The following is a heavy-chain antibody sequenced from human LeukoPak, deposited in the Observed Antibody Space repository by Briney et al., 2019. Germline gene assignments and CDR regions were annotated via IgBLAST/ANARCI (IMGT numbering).Heavy chain of an antibody. V-gene: IGHV4-31*03. Sequence: SETLSLTCTVSGGSISSGGYYWSWIRQHPGKGLEWIGYIYYSGSTYYNPSLKSRVTISVDTSKNQFSLKLSSVTAADTAVYYCARSLERFGGYMDVWGKGTTVTVSS. CDR3: ARSLERFGGYMDV. D-gene: IGHD3-10*01. CDR1: GGSISSGGYY. J-gene: IGHJ6*03. CDR2: IYYSGST.